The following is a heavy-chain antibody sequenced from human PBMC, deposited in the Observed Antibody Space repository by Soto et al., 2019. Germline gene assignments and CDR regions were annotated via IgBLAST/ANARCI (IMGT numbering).Heavy chain of an antibody. CDR3: ARDPSSGYHHYYYGMDV. J-gene: IGHJ6*02. D-gene: IGHD3-22*01. CDR1: GYTFTGYY. V-gene: IGHV1-2*04. CDR2: INPNSGGT. Sequence: GASVKVSCKASGYTFTGYYMHWVRQAPGQGLEWMGWINPNSGGTNYAQKFQGWVTMTRDTSISTAYMELSRLRSDDTAVYYCARDPSSGYHHYYYGMDVWGQGTTVTVSS.